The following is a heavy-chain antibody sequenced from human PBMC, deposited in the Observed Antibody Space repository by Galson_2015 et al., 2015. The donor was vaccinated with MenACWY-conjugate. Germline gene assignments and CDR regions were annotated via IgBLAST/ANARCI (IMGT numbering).Heavy chain of an antibody. J-gene: IGHJ4*02. Sequence: QSGAEVKKPGESLKISCKGSGYSFPSYWIGWVRQMPGKGLELMGIIYPSDSDTRYSPSFQGQVTISAGKSIGTAYLQWSSLKASDSAMYYCARKDYETFDYWGLGTLVTVSS. CDR2: IYPSDSDT. CDR1: GYSFPSYW. D-gene: IGHD4-17*01. V-gene: IGHV5-51*01. CDR3: ARKDYETFDY.